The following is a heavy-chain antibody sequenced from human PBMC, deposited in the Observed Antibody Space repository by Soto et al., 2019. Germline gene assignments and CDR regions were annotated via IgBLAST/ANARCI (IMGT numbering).Heavy chain of an antibody. V-gene: IGHV1-69*13. Sequence: SVKVSCKASGGTFSSYAISWVRQAPGQGLEWMGGIIPIFGTANYAQKFQGRVTITADESTSTAYMELSSLRSEDTAVYYCARSGTTGTEAYYYYGMDVWGQGTTVTVSS. CDR1: GGTFSSYA. CDR2: IIPIFGTA. J-gene: IGHJ6*02. D-gene: IGHD1-1*01. CDR3: ARSGTTGTEAYYYYGMDV.